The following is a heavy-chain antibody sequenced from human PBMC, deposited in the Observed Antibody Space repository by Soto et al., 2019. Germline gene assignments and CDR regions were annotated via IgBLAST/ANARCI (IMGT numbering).Heavy chain of an antibody. CDR2: INPSGGST. CDR3: ARYFINGTHKTVFYY. V-gene: IGHV1-46*01. Sequence: GKGLEWMGIINPSGGSTSYAQKFQGRVTMTRDTSTSTVYMELSSLRSEDTAVYYCARYFINGTHKTVFYYSGLDNLVPVS. J-gene: IGHJ4*01. D-gene: IGHD2-8*01.